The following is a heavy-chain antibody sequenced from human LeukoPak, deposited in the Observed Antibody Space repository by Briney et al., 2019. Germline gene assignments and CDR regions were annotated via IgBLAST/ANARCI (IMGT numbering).Heavy chain of an antibody. V-gene: IGHV1-3*01. CDR2: INAGNGNT. Sequence: ASVTVSYTASGYTFTTYAMHWVRQAPGQRLEWMGWINAGNGNTKYSQKFQGRVTNTRDTSASKAYMELSSLRSEDTAIYYCARFTMTRGWFDPWGQGTLVTVSS. CDR3: ARFTMTRGWFDP. CDR1: GYTFTTYA. D-gene: IGHD3-22*01. J-gene: IGHJ5*02.